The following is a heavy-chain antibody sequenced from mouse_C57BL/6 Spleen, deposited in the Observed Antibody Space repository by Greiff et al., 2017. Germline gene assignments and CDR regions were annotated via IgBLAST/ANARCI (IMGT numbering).Heavy chain of an antibody. CDR2: IWSGGST. J-gene: IGHJ4*01. Sequence: VQGVESGPGLVQPSQSLSITCTVSGFSLTSYGVHWVRQSPGKGLEWLGVIWSGGSTDYNAAFISRLSISKDNSKSQVFFKMNSLQADDTAIYYCARKGSYDGYSYAMDYWGQGTSVTVSS. CDR3: ARKGSYDGYSYAMDY. D-gene: IGHD2-3*01. V-gene: IGHV2-2*01. CDR1: GFSLTSYG.